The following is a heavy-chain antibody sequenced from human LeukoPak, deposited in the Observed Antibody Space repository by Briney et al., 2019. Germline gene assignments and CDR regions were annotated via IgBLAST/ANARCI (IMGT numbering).Heavy chain of an antibody. CDR2: IIPIFGTA. CDR3: ARDPRNSSGWYRYYMDV. D-gene: IGHD6-19*01. V-gene: IGHV1-69*13. Sequence: GASVKVSCKASGGTFSSYAISWVRQAPGQGLEWMGGIIPIFGTANYAQKFQGRVTITADESTSTAYMELSSLRSEDTAVYYCARDPRNSSGWYRYYMDVWGKGTTVTVSS. J-gene: IGHJ6*03. CDR1: GGTFSSYA.